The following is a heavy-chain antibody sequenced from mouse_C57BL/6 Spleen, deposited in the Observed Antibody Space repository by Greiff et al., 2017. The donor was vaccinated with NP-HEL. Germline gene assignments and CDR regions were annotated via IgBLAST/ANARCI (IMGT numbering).Heavy chain of an antibody. V-gene: IGHV1-55*01. CDR3: ARGYDYDGYFDV. Sequence: QVQLQQPGAELVKPGASVKMSCKASGYTFTSYWITWVKQRPGQGLEWIGDIYPGRGSTNYNEKFKSKATLTVDTSSSTAYMQLSSLTSEDSAVEYCARGYDYDGYFDVWGTGTTVTVSS. J-gene: IGHJ1*03. D-gene: IGHD2-4*01. CDR1: GYTFTSYW. CDR2: IYPGRGST.